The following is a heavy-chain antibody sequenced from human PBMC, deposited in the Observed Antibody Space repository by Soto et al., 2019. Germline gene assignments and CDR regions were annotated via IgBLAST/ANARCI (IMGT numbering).Heavy chain of an antibody. CDR1: GLTFSSYA. J-gene: IGHJ5*02. D-gene: IGHD3-22*01. CDR3: ARDFFDSSDYTTNWFDP. Sequence: PGGSLRLSCAASGLTFSSYAMIWVRQAPGKGLEWVSVISGSGSSTYYVDSVKGRFTISRDNSKNTLYLQMNSLRVEDTALYYCARDFFDSSDYTTNWFDPWGQGTLVTVSS. V-gene: IGHV3-23*01. CDR2: ISGSGSST.